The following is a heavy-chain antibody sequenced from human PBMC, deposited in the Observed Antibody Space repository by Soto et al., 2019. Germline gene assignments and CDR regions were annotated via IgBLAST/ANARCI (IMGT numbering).Heavy chain of an antibody. V-gene: IGHV3-30*18. J-gene: IGHJ3*01. Sequence: QVQLVESGGGVVQPGRSLRLSCAASGFTFNNYGMHWVRQAPGKGLEWVATISNDGSDKYYADSVKGGLTISRDNSKNTVYLQMHSLRAEETAVYYCAKDQGIAASHGIDWGQGTMVTVSS. CDR1: GFTFNNYG. CDR2: ISNDGSDK. D-gene: IGHD6-13*01. CDR3: AKDQGIAASHGID.